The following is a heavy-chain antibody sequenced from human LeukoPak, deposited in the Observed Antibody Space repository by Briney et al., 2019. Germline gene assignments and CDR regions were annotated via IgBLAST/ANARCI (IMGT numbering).Heavy chain of an antibody. J-gene: IGHJ4*02. CDR1: GFTFSSYG. Sequence: GGSLRLSCAASGFTFSSYGMHWVRQAPGKGLEWVAVISYDGSNKYYADSVKGRFTISRDNSKNTLYLQMNSLRAEDTAVYYCAKGDGSGSYYKGFDYWGQGTLVTVSS. V-gene: IGHV3-30*18. D-gene: IGHD3-10*01. CDR3: AKGDGSGSYYKGFDY. CDR2: ISYDGSNK.